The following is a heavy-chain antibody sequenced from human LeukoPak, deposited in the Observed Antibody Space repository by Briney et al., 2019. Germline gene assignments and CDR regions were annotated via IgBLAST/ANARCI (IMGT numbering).Heavy chain of an antibody. V-gene: IGHV1-2*02. Sequence: ASVKVSCKASGYTFTGYYMHWVRQAPGQGLEWMGWINPNSGGTNYAQKFQGRVTMTRDTSISTAYMELSRLRSDDTAVYYCARSLGAVACTPGYWGQGTLVTVSS. D-gene: IGHD6-19*01. CDR1: GYTFTGYY. CDR3: ARSLGAVACTPGY. J-gene: IGHJ4*02. CDR2: INPNSGGT.